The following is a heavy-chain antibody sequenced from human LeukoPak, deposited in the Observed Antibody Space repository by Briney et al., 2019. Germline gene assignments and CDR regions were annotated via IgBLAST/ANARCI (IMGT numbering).Heavy chain of an antibody. Sequence: SETLSLTCTVSGVSISGLTYLWGWVRHPPGKGLEWIATISNNGRPYYSPSLQSRVTISLDTSNNQFSLELTSVTAADTALYYCARGYNHGRNRPLIWGQGTLVTVSS. J-gene: IGHJ4*02. V-gene: IGHV4-39*01. CDR2: ISNNGRP. CDR1: GVSISGLTYL. D-gene: IGHD5-18*01. CDR3: ARGYNHGRNRPLI.